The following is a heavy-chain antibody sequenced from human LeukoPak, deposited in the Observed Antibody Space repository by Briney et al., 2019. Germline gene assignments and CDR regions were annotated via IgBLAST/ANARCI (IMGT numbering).Heavy chain of an antibody. V-gene: IGHV1-69*04. Sequence: VASVKVSCKTSGYTFSNYGISWVRQAPGQGLEWMGRIIPILGIANYAQKFQGRVTITADKSTSTAYMELSSLRSEDTAVYYCAREYCSGGSCYPGYFDYWGQGTLVTVSS. J-gene: IGHJ4*02. D-gene: IGHD2-15*01. CDR1: GYTFSNYG. CDR2: IIPILGIA. CDR3: AREYCSGGSCYPGYFDY.